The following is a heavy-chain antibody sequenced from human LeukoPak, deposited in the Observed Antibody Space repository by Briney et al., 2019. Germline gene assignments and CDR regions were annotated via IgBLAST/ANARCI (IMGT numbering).Heavy chain of an antibody. CDR3: ARGAWGYSVHFDN. CDR1: GFTLRTYW. D-gene: IGHD3-16*01. Sequence: GRSLRLSCAASGFTLRTYWMHWVRQAPGKGLVWVSRINSDGTDTNYADSAKGRFTISRDNTKNTVYLQMNSLGAEDTAVYYCARGAWGYSVHFDNWGQGALVTVSS. J-gene: IGHJ4*02. CDR2: INSDGTDT. V-gene: IGHV3-74*01.